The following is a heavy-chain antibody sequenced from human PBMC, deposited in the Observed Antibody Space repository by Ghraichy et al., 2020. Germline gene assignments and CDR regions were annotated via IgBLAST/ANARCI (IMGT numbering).Heavy chain of an antibody. CDR3: ARVGDHNWNRKGRIFDY. V-gene: IGHV4-34*01. Sequence: SETLSLTCAVSGGSFSGYYWSWIRQPPGKGLEWIGEINHSGSTNYNPSLKSRVTISVDTSKNQFSLKLSSVTAADTAVYYCARVGDHNWNRKGRIFDYGGQGTLVTVSS. CDR2: INHSGST. D-gene: IGHD1-20*01. J-gene: IGHJ4*02. CDR1: GGSFSGYY.